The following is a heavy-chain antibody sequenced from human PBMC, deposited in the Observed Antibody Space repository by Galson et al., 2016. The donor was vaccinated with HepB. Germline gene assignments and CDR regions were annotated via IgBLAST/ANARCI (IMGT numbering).Heavy chain of an antibody. V-gene: IGHV4-28*01. CDR3: ARYSSGYRPNFDY. J-gene: IGHJ4*02. Sequence: SETLSLTCAVSGNSISSNNWWGWIRQAPGKGLEWIGFIYYTGGTYDNPSLRSRLTMSVDTSKNQFSLKLSSVTAADTAVYYCARYSSGYRPNFDYWGQGTLVTVSS. CDR1: GNSISSNNW. D-gene: IGHD3-22*01. CDR2: IYYTGGT.